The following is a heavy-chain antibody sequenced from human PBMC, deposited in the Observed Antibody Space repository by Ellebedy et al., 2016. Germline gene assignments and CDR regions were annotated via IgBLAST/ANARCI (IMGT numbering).Heavy chain of an antibody. J-gene: IGHJ4*02. Sequence: SVKVSXXASGGTFSSYAISWVRQAPGQGLEWMGRIIPILGIANYAQKFQGRVTITADKSTSTAYMELSSLRSEDTAVYYCARGDYYGSGSRAYFDYWGQGTLVTVSS. D-gene: IGHD3-10*01. CDR1: GGTFSSYA. V-gene: IGHV1-69*04. CDR2: IIPILGIA. CDR3: ARGDYYGSGSRAYFDY.